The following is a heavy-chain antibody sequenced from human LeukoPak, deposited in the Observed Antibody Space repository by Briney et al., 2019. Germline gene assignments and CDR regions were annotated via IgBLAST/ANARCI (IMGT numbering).Heavy chain of an antibody. V-gene: IGHV3-21*01. J-gene: IGHJ4*02. Sequence: GGSLRLSCAASGFTFSSYSMNWVRQAPGKGLEWVSSISSSSSYIYYADSVKGRFTISRDNAKNSLYLQMNSLRAEDTAVYYCARADIVVVPAANDYWGQGTLVTVSS. CDR3: ARADIVVVPAANDY. CDR2: ISSSSSYI. CDR1: GFTFSSYS. D-gene: IGHD2-2*01.